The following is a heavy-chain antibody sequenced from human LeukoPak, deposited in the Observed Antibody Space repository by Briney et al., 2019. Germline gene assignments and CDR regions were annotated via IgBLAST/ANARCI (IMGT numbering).Heavy chain of an antibody. CDR1: GFTFSSYA. V-gene: IGHV3-23*01. J-gene: IGHJ4*02. Sequence: GRSLRLSCAASGFTFSSYAMSWVRQAPGKGLEWVSAISGSGGSTYYADSVKGRFTISRDNSKNTLYLQMNSLRAEDTAVYYCAKESEVGYDFWSGLYYFDYWGQGTLVTVSS. CDR2: ISGSGGST. CDR3: AKESEVGYDFWSGLYYFDY. D-gene: IGHD3-3*01.